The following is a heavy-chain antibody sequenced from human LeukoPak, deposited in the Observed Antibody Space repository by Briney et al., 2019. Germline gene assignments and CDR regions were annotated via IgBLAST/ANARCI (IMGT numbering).Heavy chain of an antibody. V-gene: IGHV1-2*02. CDR3: AREERLAKFDY. CDR2: INPDSGGT. CDR1: RFVFTDYD. Sequence: ASVKLSCKASRFVFTDYDIYWVRQAPGQGLEWMGSINPDSGGTNYAQMFQGRITMTRDTSISIAYMELSRLKSDDTAVYYCAREERLAKFDYWGQGTLVTVSS. D-gene: IGHD6-25*01. J-gene: IGHJ4*02.